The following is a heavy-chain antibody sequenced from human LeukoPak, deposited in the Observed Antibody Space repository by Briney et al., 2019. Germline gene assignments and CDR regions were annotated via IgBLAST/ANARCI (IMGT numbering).Heavy chain of an antibody. D-gene: IGHD2-15*01. CDR2: ISSGGTTI. CDR3: ARDVGCSGGSCYSHFDY. CDR1: GFTFGSYK. J-gene: IGHJ4*02. V-gene: IGHV3-48*03. Sequence: GGSLRLSCAASGFTFGSYKMHWVRQAPGKGLEWVSYISSGGTTIYYADSVKGRFTISRDNAKNSLYLQMNSLRAEDTAIYYCARDVGCSGGSCYSHFDYWGQGTLVTVSS.